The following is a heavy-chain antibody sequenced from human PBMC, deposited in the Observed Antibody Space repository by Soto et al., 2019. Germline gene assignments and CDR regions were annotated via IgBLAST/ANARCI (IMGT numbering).Heavy chain of an antibody. Sequence: QVQLVQSGAEVKKPGSSVKVSCKASGGTFSSYAISWVRQAPGQGLEWMGGIIPIFGTANYAQKFQGRVTITADESTSTAYMELSSLSSEDTAVYYCARVGYDFWSGYPGTIYYYSYGMDVWGQGTTVTASS. CDR3: ARVGYDFWSGYPGTIYYYSYGMDV. V-gene: IGHV1-69*01. J-gene: IGHJ6*02. CDR1: GGTFSSYA. D-gene: IGHD3-3*01. CDR2: IIPIFGTA.